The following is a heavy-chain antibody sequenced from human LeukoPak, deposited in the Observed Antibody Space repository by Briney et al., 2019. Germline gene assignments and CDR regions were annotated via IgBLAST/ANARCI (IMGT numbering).Heavy chain of an antibody. CDR1: GGPISSSSYY. V-gene: IGHV4-39*01. CDR2: IYYSGST. J-gene: IGHJ4*02. CDR3: ARHPLAAAGFDY. Sequence: SETLSLTCTVSGGPISSSSYYWGWIRQPPGKGLEWIGSIYYSGSTYYNPSLKSRVTISVDTSKNQFSLKLSSVTAADTAVYYCARHPLAAAGFDYWGQGTLVTVSS. D-gene: IGHD6-13*01.